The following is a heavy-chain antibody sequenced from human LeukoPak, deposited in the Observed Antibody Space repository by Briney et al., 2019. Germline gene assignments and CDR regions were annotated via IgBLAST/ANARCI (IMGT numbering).Heavy chain of an antibody. CDR3: YCSSPTTHI. V-gene: IGHV4-39*07. J-gene: IGHJ4*02. CDR2: FYYSGST. D-gene: IGHD2-2*01. CDR1: GGSITSSDYY. Sequence: SETLSLTCSVSGGSITSSDYYWGWIRQPPGKGLEWIGSFYYSGSTYYNPSLKSRVTISIDTSKNQFSLKLSSVTAADTAVYYCYCSSPTTHIWGQGTLVTVSS.